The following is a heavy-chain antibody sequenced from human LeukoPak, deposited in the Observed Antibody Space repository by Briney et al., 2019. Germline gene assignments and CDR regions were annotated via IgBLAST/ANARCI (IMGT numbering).Heavy chain of an antibody. Sequence: GRSLRLSCAASGFTFSTYGMHWVRQAPGKGVEWVALIWYDGSDKYYADSVKGRFTVSRDNSKNTLYLQMNSLRAEDTAVYYCARGEYQLSQAFDYWGQGTLVTVSS. V-gene: IGHV3-33*01. CDR1: GFTFSTYG. CDR3: ARGEYQLSQAFDY. CDR2: IWYDGSDK. J-gene: IGHJ4*02. D-gene: IGHD2-2*01.